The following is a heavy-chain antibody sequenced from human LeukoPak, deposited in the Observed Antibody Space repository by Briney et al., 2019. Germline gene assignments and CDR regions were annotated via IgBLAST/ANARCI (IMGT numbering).Heavy chain of an antibody. Sequence: VASVKVSCKASGGTFSSYAISWVRQAPGQGLEWNGGIIPIFGTANYAQKFQGRVTITTDESTSTAYMELSSLRSEDTAVYYCARGFGGDSSGYYYVSRAYYFDYWGQGTLVTVSS. J-gene: IGHJ4*02. V-gene: IGHV1-69*05. CDR3: ARGFGGDSSGYYYVSRAYYFDY. D-gene: IGHD3-22*01. CDR1: GGTFSSYA. CDR2: IIPIFGTA.